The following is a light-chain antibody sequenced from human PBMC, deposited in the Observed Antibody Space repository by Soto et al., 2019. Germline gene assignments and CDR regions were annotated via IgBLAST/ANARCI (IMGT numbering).Light chain of an antibody. CDR3: QQYNNWPLT. J-gene: IGKJ4*01. Sequence: EIVMTQSPATLSVSPGDRATLSCRASQSVDNDLAWYQQKPGQPPRLLIYDASTRATGIPARVSGSQSGTEFTLTISSLLSEDFAVYSCQQYNNWPLTFGGGTKVEIK. V-gene: IGKV3D-15*01. CDR2: DAS. CDR1: QSVDND.